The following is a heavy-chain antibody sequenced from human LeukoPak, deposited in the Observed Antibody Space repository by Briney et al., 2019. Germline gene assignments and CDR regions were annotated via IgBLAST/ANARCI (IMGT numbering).Heavy chain of an antibody. CDR1: GGTFSSYA. J-gene: IGHJ4*02. V-gene: IGHV1-69*04. Sequence: SVKVSCKASGGTFSSYAIGWVRQAPGQGLEWMGRIIPILGIANYAQKFQGRVTITADKSTSTAYMELISLRSEDTAVYYCATEALGDYGGNSNYWGQGTLVTVSS. CDR2: IIPILGIA. D-gene: IGHD4-17*01. CDR3: ATEALGDYGGNSNY.